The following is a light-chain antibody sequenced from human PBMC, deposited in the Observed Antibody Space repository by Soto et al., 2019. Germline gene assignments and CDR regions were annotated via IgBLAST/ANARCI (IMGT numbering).Light chain of an antibody. CDR1: QGISNY. Sequence: DIPMTQSPSSLSVFVGDRVTITCRASQGISNYLAWYQQKPGKVPKLLIYAASTLHSGVPSRFSGSGSGTDFTLTISSLQPEDVAIYYCQRYNSALTWTLGQGTKVEIK. J-gene: IGKJ1*01. CDR2: AAS. V-gene: IGKV1-27*01. CDR3: QRYNSALTWT.